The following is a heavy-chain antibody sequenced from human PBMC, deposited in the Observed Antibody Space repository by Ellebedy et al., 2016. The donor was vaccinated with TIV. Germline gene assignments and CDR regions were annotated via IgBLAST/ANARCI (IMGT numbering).Heavy chain of an antibody. CDR3: AGVRDGSRPFDY. CDR1: GGSISSTSYY. V-gene: IGHV4-39*07. J-gene: IGHJ4*02. D-gene: IGHD6-13*01. CDR2: INYSGRT. Sequence: SETLSLTCTVSGGSISSTSYYWVWFRQPPGTGLEWIGSINYSGRTYFNPSLKSRLTISVDTSKGQFSLRLSSVTAADTAVYYCAGVRDGSRPFDYWGQGALVTVSS.